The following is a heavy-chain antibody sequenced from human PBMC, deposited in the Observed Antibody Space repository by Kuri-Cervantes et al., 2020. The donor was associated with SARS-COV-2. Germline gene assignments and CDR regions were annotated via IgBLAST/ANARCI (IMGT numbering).Heavy chain of an antibody. CDR3: ATEGYSGTFDY. CDR1: GYTFTSYA. CDR2: ISAYNGNT. Sequence: ASVKVSCKASGYTFTSYAMHWVRQAPGQRLEWMGWISAYNGNTNYAQKLQGRVTMTTDTSTSTAYMELRSLRSDDTAVYYCATEGYSGTFDYWGQGTLVTVSS. D-gene: IGHD5-12*01. V-gene: IGHV1-18*01. J-gene: IGHJ4*02.